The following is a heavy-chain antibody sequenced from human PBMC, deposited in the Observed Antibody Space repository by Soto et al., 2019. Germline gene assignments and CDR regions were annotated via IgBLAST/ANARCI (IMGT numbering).Heavy chain of an antibody. J-gene: IGHJ3*02. CDR3: AKNQGDAFDI. CDR2: VIPCFRTA. CDR1: GSTISSYA. Sequence: SLKVSCKASGSTISSYAISCVRQAPGQGLEWMGGVIPCFRTANYAQKFQGRVTITADESTSTAYMELSSLRSEDTAVYYCAKNQGDAFDIWGQGTMVTVSS. V-gene: IGHV1-69*13.